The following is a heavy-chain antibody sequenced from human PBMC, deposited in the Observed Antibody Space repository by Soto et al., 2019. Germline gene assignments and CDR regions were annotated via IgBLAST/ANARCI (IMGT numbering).Heavy chain of an antibody. Sequence: EVQLVESGGGLVKPGGSLRLSCAASGFTFSNAWMNWVRQAPGKGLEWVGRIKSKTDGGTTDYAAHVKGRFTISRDDSKNTLYLQMNSLKTEETAVYYCTTARADIAARPSILDYYYYYGMDVW. CDR2: IKSKTDGGTT. J-gene: IGHJ6*01. D-gene: IGHD6-6*01. CDR3: TTARADIAARPSILDYYYYYGMDV. V-gene: IGHV3-15*07. CDR1: GFTFSNAW.